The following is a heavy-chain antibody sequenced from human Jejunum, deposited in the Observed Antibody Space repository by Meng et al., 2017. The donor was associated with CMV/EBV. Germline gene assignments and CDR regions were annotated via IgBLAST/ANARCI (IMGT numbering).Heavy chain of an antibody. CDR2: ITSDSTYI. V-gene: IGHV3-21*01. CDR1: GFPFSSYS. CDR3: ARAGLYGSGLGY. D-gene: IGHD6-19*01. Sequence: GFPFSSYSMNWVRQAPGKGLEWVSSITSDSTYIYYADSVKGRFTISRDNAKNSLYLQMNSLRAEDTAVYYCARAGLYGSGLGYWGQGTLVTVSS. J-gene: IGHJ4*01.